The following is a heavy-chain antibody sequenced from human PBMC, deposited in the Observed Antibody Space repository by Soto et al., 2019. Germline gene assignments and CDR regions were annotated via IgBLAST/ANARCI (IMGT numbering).Heavy chain of an antibody. J-gene: IGHJ3*02. D-gene: IGHD2-2*01. CDR3: TSSIVVVPAANAFDI. V-gene: IGHV3-15*01. CDR1: GFTFSNAW. CDR2: IKSKTDGGTT. Sequence: GGSLRLSCAASGFTFSNAWMSWVRQAPGKGLEWVGRIKSKTDGGTTDYAAPVKGRFTISRDDSKNTLYRQMNSLKTEDTAVYYCTSSIVVVPAANAFDIWGQGTMVTVSS.